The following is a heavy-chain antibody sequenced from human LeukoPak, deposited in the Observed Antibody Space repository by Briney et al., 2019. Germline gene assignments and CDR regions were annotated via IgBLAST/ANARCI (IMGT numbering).Heavy chain of an antibody. CDR3: ARPGYSSSWYQATSIYYYYYYMDV. V-gene: IGHV4-39*07. CDR2: IYYSGST. CDR1: GGSISSSSYY. D-gene: IGHD6-13*01. Sequence: SETLSLTCTVSGGSISSSSYYWGWLRQPPGKGLEWIGSIYYSGSTYYNPSLKSRVTISVDTSNNQFSLKLSSVPAADTAVYYCARPGYSSSWYQATSIYYYYYYMDVWGKGTTVTVSS. J-gene: IGHJ6*03.